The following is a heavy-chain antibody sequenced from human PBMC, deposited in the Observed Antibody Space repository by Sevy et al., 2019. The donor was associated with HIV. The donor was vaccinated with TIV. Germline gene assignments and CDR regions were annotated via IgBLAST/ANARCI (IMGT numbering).Heavy chain of an antibody. Sequence: GGSLRLSCAASGFTFSKAWMSWVRQAPGKGLEWVGRIKSNTDGGTTDYAEPVKGRFSISRDDSKNTLYLQVNSLKTDDTAVYYCTTKKDFWSGYFYFDYWGQGTLVTVSS. V-gene: IGHV3-15*01. J-gene: IGHJ4*02. CDR1: GFTFSKAW. CDR3: TTKKDFWSGYFYFDY. CDR2: IKSNTDGGTT. D-gene: IGHD3-3*01.